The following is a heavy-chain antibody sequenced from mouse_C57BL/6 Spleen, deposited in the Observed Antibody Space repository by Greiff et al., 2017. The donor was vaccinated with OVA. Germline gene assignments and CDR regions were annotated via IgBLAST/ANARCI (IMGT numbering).Heavy chain of an antibody. CDR3: ARPATRSPNRSFDN. Sequence: VLLLQSGAELARPGASVTLSCKASGYTFTSYGISWVKQRPGQGLAWIGEIYPRSGNTYYNEKFKGKATLTADKSSSTAYMELRSLTSEDSAVYFCARPATRSPNRSFDNWGKGTTLTVSS. J-gene: IGHJ2*01. D-gene: IGHD1-1*01. V-gene: IGHV1-81*01. CDR1: GYTFTSYG. CDR2: IYPRSGNT.